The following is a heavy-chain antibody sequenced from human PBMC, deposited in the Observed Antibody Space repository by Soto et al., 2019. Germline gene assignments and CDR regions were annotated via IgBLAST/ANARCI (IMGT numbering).Heavy chain of an antibody. V-gene: IGHV4-34*01. CDR2: INHSGST. CDR1: GGSFSGYY. D-gene: IGHD5-12*01. CDR3: ARSLGIYRRYYGMDV. J-gene: IGHJ6*02. Sequence: PSETLSLTCAVYGGSFSGYYWSWIRQPPGKGLEWIGEINHSGSTNYNPSLKSRVTISVDTSKNQFSPKLSSVTAADTAVYYCARSLGIYRRYYGMDVWGQGTTVTVSS.